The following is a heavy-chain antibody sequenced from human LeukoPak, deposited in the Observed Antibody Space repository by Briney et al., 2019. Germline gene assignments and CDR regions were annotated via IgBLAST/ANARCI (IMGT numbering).Heavy chain of an antibody. Sequence: PSETLSLTCTVSGGSISSYYWSWIRQPPGKGLEWIGYIYYSGSTNYNPSLKSRVTISVDTSKNQFSLKLSSVTAADTAVYYCARRRIDYGDYVFTYAFDIWGQGTMVTVSS. CDR1: GGSISSYY. CDR3: ARRRIDYGDYVFTYAFDI. J-gene: IGHJ3*02. CDR2: IYYSGST. D-gene: IGHD4-17*01. V-gene: IGHV4-59*08.